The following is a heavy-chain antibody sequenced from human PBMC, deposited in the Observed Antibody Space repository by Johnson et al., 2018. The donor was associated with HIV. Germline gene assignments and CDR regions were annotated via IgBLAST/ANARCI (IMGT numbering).Heavy chain of an antibody. V-gene: IGHV3-30*02. CDR3: ARGWQQRAFDI. D-gene: IGHD6-13*01. CDR2: IRYDGSSK. J-gene: IGHJ3*02. CDR1: RFTFNSYD. Sequence: QVQLVESGGGEVQPGGSLRLSCAASRFTFNSYDMNWVRQAPGKGLEWVAFIRYDGSSKYYGDSVKGRFTISRDNSKNTLYLQMNSLRAEDTAVYYCARGWQQRAFDIWGQGTMVTVSS.